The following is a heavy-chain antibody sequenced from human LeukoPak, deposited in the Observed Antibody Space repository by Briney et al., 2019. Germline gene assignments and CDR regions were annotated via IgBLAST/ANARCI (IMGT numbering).Heavy chain of an antibody. CDR3: ARTRLDYGMDV. CDR1: GFTFSSYW. Sequence: GGSLRLSCAASGFTFSSYWMHWVRQAPGKGLVWVSRINSDGSSTSYTDSVKGRFTISRDNAKNTPYLQMNSLRAEDTAVYYCARTRLDYGMDVWGQGTTVTVSS. V-gene: IGHV3-74*01. J-gene: IGHJ6*02. D-gene: IGHD5-12*01. CDR2: INSDGSST.